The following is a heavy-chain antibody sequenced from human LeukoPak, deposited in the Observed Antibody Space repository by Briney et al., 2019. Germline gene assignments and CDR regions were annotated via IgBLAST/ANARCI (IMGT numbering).Heavy chain of an antibody. D-gene: IGHD2-21*01. CDR2: IYYSGGT. V-gene: IGHV4-39*01. CDR1: GGSLSSSSYY. J-gene: IGHJ6*03. CDR3: ARFPCGGDCSLPYYYYYYYMDV. Sequence: SETLSLTCTVSGGSLSSSSYYWGWIRQPPGKGLEWIGSIYYSGGTYYNPSLESRVTISVDTSKNQFSLKLSSVTAADTAVYYCARFPCGGDCSLPYYYYYYYMDVWGKGTTVTVSS.